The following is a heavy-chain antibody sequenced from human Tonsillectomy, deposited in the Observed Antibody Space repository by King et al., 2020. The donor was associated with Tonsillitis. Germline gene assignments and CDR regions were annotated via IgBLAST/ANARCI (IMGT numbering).Heavy chain of an antibody. V-gene: IGHV4-4*02. Sequence: VQLQESGPGLVKPSGTLSLTCAVSGGSISSSNWWSWVRQPPGKGLEWIGEIYHSGSTNYNPSLKSLVTISVDKSKNQFSLKLSSVTAADTAVYYCARDNWYSSSWYNWFDPWGQGTLVTVSS. CDR1: GGSISSSNW. CDR2: IYHSGST. J-gene: IGHJ5*02. D-gene: IGHD6-13*01. CDR3: ARDNWYSSSWYNWFDP.